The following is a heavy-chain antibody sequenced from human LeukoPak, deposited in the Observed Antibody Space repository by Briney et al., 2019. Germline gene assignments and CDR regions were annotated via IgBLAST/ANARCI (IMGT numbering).Heavy chain of an antibody. CDR1: GASVTSDH. Sequence: PSETLSLTCAVSGASVTSDHWNWIRQLPGKGLEWIGNVDYNGATKYNPSLKIRITISLDTSKNQFSLKLTSVTAADTALYFCTRGYYEAFDYWGQGRLVTVSS. CDR3: TRGYYEAFDY. CDR2: VDYNGAT. V-gene: IGHV4-59*02. J-gene: IGHJ4*02. D-gene: IGHD3-16*01.